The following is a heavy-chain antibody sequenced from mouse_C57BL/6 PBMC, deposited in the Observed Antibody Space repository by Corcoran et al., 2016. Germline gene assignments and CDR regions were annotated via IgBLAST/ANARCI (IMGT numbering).Heavy chain of an antibody. CDR3: APITTVVDAMDY. D-gene: IGHD1-1*01. V-gene: IGHV14-2*01. Sequence: EVQLQQSGAELVKPGASVKLSCTAPGFNIKDYYMHWVKQRTEQGLEWIGRIDPEDGETKYAPKFQGKATITADTSANTAYLQLSSLPSEDTAVYYCAPITTVVDAMDYWGQGTSVTVSS. CDR2: IDPEDGET. J-gene: IGHJ4*01. CDR1: GFNIKDYY.